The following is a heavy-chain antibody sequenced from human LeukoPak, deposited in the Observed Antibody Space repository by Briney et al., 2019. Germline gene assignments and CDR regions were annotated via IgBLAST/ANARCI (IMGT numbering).Heavy chain of an antibody. Sequence: GGSLRLSCAASGFTFSSYGMHWVRQAPGKGLEWVAMTSFDGSYKNYADSVKGRFTISRDNSKNRLYLQMNSLRAEDTAVYYCAKEFRGYLASFEYWGQGTLVTVSS. CDR1: GFTFSSYG. CDR3: AKEFRGYLASFEY. V-gene: IGHV3-30*18. CDR2: TSFDGSYK. J-gene: IGHJ4*02. D-gene: IGHD3-22*01.